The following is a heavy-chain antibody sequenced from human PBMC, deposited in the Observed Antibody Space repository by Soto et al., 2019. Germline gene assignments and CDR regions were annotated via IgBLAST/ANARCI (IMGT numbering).Heavy chain of an antibody. J-gene: IGHJ2*01. V-gene: IGHV3-13*04. CDR1: GFTFSSYD. CDR3: XXXXXXXXXYXDL. Sequence: EVQLVESGGGLVQPGGSLRLSCAASGFTFSSYDMHWVRQATGKGLEWVSAIGTAGDTYYPGSVKGRFTISRENAKNSXXXXXXXXXXXXXXXXXXXXXXXXXXXYXDLWGRGTLVTVSS. CDR2: IGTAGDT.